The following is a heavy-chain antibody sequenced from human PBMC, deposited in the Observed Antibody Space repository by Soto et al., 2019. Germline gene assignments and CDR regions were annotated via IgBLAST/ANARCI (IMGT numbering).Heavy chain of an antibody. CDR1: GFSFIDYA. V-gene: IGHV3-23*01. Sequence: GSLRLSCAASGFSFIDYAINWVRQVPGRGLEYVAGIGGRGGNAFYADSMKGRFSISRDNSKNTVYLHMHNLRVDDSAMYFCAKARHTGDFAGSYDSWGQGALVT. D-gene: IGHD2-21*02. CDR3: AKARHTGDFAGSYDS. CDR2: IGGRGGNA. J-gene: IGHJ5*02.